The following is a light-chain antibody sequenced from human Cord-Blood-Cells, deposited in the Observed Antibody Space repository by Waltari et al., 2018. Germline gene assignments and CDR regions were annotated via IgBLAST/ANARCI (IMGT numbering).Light chain of an antibody. J-gene: IGKJ2*01. Sequence: DIQMTQSPSSLSASVGDRVTITCRASQSISSYLNWYQQKPGKDPKLLIYAASSLQSGVPSRFSGSGSGTDFTLTISRLQPEDFATYYCQQSYSTPYTFGQGTKLEIK. CDR2: AAS. CDR3: QQSYSTPYT. V-gene: IGKV1-39*01. CDR1: QSISSY.